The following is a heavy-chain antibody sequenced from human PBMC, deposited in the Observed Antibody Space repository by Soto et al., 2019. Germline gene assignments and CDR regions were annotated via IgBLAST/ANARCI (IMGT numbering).Heavy chain of an antibody. D-gene: IGHD3-10*01. Sequence: GSLKVSCKASGDTFTTYDINWVRQAAGHGLEWMGWINPNSGNIGYAQRFQGRVTMTRDTAIRTAYMEVSSLRSDDTAVYYCARGRASGSYYLLDYWGQGTLVTVSS. CDR3: ARGRASGSYYLLDY. CDR1: GDTFTTYD. J-gene: IGHJ4*02. V-gene: IGHV1-8*01. CDR2: INPNSGNI.